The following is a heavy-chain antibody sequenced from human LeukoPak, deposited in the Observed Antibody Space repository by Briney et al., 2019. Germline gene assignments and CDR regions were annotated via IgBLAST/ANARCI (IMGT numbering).Heavy chain of an antibody. V-gene: IGHV5-51*01. CDR2: IYPDDSDT. D-gene: IGHD2-2*01. CDR3: ARLSSTSQPFDP. Sequence: PGESLKISCKGSGYSFASYWIAWVRQMPGKGLEWMGIIYPDDSDTRYSPSFQGRVTISADKSISTAYLQWSGLKASDAAVYYCARLSSTSQPFDPWGQGTLVTVSS. J-gene: IGHJ5*02. CDR1: GYSFASYW.